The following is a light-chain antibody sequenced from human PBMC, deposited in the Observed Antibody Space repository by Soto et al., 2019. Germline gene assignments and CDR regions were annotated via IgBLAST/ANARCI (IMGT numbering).Light chain of an antibody. CDR2: GAS. J-gene: IGKJ2*01. CDR1: QSVSSSY. CDR3: QQYGSSPYT. Sequence: EIVLTQSPGTLSSSPGERATLSCRASQSVSSSYLAWYQQKPGQAPRLLIYGASSRATVIPDRFSGSGSGTDFTLTISRLEPEDFAVYYCQQYGSSPYTFGQGTKVDIK. V-gene: IGKV3-20*01.